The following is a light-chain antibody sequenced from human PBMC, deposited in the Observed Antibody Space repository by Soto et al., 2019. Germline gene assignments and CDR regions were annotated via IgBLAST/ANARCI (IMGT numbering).Light chain of an antibody. J-gene: IGKJ2*01. CDR1: QSISSW. Sequence: DIQMTQSPSTLSASVGDRVTITCRASQSISSWLAWYQQKPGKVPKVLIYDASSLKNGVPSRFSASGSGTEFTLTISSLQPDDFATYYCQHYYGYPYSFGQGTKLEIK. CDR2: DAS. CDR3: QHYYGYPYS. V-gene: IGKV1-5*01.